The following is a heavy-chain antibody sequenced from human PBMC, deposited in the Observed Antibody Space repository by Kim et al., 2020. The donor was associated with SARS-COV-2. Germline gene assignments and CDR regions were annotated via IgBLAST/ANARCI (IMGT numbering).Heavy chain of an antibody. V-gene: IGHV6-1*01. CDR3: TRQIRGVVDN. Sequence: SQTLSLTCAISGDDVSSNNVAWNWIRQSPSRGLEWLGRTYYRSKWFNDYALSVKSRISINPDTSQNQFSLQLSSVTPEDTAIYYCTRQIRGVVDNWGQGTLVTVSA. D-gene: IGHD3-10*01. CDR1: GDDVSSNNVA. J-gene: IGHJ4*02. CDR2: TYYRSKWFN.